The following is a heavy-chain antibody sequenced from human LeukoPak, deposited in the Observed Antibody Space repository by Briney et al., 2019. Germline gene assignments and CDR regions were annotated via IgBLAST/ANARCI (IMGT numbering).Heavy chain of an antibody. D-gene: IGHD3-3*01. CDR3: ATYDAKGYYYYYMDV. CDR1: GGSISSSSYY. Sequence: SETLSPTCTVSGGSISSSSYYWGWIRQPPGKGLEWIGSIYYSGSTYYNPSLKSRVTISVDTSKNQFSLKLSSVTAADTAVYYCATYDAKGYYYYYMDVWGKGTTVTVSS. V-gene: IGHV4-39*01. CDR2: IYYSGST. J-gene: IGHJ6*03.